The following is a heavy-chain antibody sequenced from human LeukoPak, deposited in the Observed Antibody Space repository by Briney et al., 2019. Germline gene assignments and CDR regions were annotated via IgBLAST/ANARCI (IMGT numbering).Heavy chain of an antibody. CDR2: IYHSGST. J-gene: IGHJ6*03. D-gene: IGHD5-12*01. Sequence: PSETLSLTCTVSGYSISSGYYWGWIRQPPGKGLEWIGSIYHSGSTYYNPSLKSRVTISVDTSKNQFSLKLSSVTAADTAVYYCARDRQGYSGYDDYYYYYYMDVWGKGTTVTVSS. V-gene: IGHV4-38-2*02. CDR3: ARDRQGYSGYDDYYYYYYMDV. CDR1: GYSISSGYY.